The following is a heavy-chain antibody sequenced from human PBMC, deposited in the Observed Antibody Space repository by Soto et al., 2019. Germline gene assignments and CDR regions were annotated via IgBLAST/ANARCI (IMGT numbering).Heavy chain of an antibody. CDR2: IYYSGST. CDR3: ARVVGGYYYGMDV. D-gene: IGHD2-2*01. Sequence: PSETLSLTCAVSGGSISSSSYCWGWIRQPPGKGLEWIGCIYYSGSTYYNLSLKSRVTISVDTSKNQFSLKLSSVTAADTAVYYCARVVGGYYYGMDVWGQGTTVTVSS. CDR1: GGSISSSSYC. J-gene: IGHJ6*02. V-gene: IGHV4-39*01.